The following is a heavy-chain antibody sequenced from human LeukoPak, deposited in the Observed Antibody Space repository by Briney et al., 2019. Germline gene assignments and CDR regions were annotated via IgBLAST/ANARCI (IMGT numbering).Heavy chain of an antibody. V-gene: IGHV4-34*01. Sequence: SETLSLTCAVYGGSFSGYYWGWIRQPPGKGLEWIGEINHSGSTNYNPSLKSRVTISVDTSKNQFSLKLSSVTAADTAVYYCARGRRITMVRGVPYAVWGKGTTVTVSS. CDR3: ARGRRITMVRGVPYAV. CDR2: INHSGST. CDR1: GGSFSGYY. D-gene: IGHD3-10*01. J-gene: IGHJ6*04.